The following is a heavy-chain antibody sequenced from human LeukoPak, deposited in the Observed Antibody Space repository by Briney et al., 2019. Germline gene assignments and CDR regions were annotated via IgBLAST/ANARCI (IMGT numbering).Heavy chain of an antibody. D-gene: IGHD1-26*01. CDR3: ARLGGSYYTY. V-gene: IGHV3-7*01. J-gene: IGHJ4*02. CDR1: GSSFITYW. Sequence: GGSLRLSCVAAGSSFITYWMTWVRHEPRDGIGWVANIKQDGGEEYYVDSVKGRFTISRDNAKNSLFLQMNSLRVEDTAVYYCARLGGSYYTYWGQGTLVTVSS. CDR2: IKQDGGEE.